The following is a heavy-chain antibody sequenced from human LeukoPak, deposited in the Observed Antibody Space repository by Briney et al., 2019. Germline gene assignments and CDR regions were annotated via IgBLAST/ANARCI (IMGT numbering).Heavy chain of an antibody. V-gene: IGHV3-30-3*01. D-gene: IGHD5-18*01. Sequence: GGSLRLSCAASGFTFSTYAMHWVRQAPGKGLEWVAVISYDGSNKYYADSVKGRFTISRDNSKNTLYLQMNSLRAEDTAVYYCARDSSYGPFDYWGQGALVTVSS. CDR3: ARDSSYGPFDY. CDR2: ISYDGSNK. J-gene: IGHJ4*02. CDR1: GFTFSTYA.